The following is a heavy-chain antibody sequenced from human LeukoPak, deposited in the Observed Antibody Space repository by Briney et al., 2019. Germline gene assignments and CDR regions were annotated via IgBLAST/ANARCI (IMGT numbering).Heavy chain of an antibody. CDR3: ARGTPYDSSGYHLPY. D-gene: IGHD3-22*01. Sequence: GGSLRLSCAASGFTFSSYAMSWVRQAPGKGLEWVSAISGSGGSTYYADSVKGRFTISRDNSKNTLYLQMNSLRAEDTAVYYCARGTPYDSSGYHLPYWGQGTLVTVSS. CDR1: GFTFSSYA. CDR2: ISGSGGST. J-gene: IGHJ4*02. V-gene: IGHV3-23*01.